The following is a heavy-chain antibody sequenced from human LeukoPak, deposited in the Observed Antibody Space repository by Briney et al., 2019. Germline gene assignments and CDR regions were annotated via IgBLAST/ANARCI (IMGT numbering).Heavy chain of an antibody. Sequence: SETLSLTRTVSGDSISSGRYYWSWVRQPAGKELEWIGRIYTSGKTDYNPYTPSLKSRVTVSLDTSKNQLPLFLTSVTAADTAMYYCARSFSGSYYFEYWGQGTLVTVSS. D-gene: IGHD1-26*01. CDR1: GDSISSGRYY. V-gene: IGHV4-61*02. J-gene: IGHJ4*02. CDR2: IYTSGKT. CDR3: ARSFSGSYYFEY.